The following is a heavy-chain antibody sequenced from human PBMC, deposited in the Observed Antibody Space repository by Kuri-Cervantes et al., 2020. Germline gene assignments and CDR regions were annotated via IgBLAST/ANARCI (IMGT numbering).Heavy chain of an antibody. CDR3: AKDMLVYDFWSGYSPKNAFDI. D-gene: IGHD3-3*01. J-gene: IGHJ3*02. Sequence: SLKISCAASGFTFSSYAMHWVRQAPGKGLEWVSGISWNSGSIGYADSVKGRFTISRDNAKNSLYLQMNSLRAEDTALYYCAKDMLVYDFWSGYSPKNAFDIWARGPM. CDR2: ISWNSGSI. V-gene: IGHV3-9*01. CDR1: GFTFSSYA.